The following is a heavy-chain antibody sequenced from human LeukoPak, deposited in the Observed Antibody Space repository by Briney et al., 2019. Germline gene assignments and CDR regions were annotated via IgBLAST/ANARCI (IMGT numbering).Heavy chain of an antibody. V-gene: IGHV4-59*11. Sequence: SETLSLTCAVSDDSFSSHYWTWIRQPPGKGLEWIGYISYIGSTNYNPSLKSRVTISIDTSKNQFSLKLTTVTAADTAVYYCARDLVTVTKGFDIWGQGTVVSVSS. D-gene: IGHD4-17*01. CDR3: ARDLVTVTKGFDI. CDR1: DDSFSSHY. CDR2: ISYIGST. J-gene: IGHJ3*02.